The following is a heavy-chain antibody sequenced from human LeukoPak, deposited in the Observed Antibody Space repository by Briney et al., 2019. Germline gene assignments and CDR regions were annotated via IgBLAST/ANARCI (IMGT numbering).Heavy chain of an antibody. CDR1: GGSISSYY. Sequence: SETLSLTCTVSGGSISSYYWSWIRQPAGKGLEWIGRIYTSGSTNYNPSLMSRVTISVDKSKNQFSLKLSSVTAADTAVYYCARGQDFWSGYLSPRFDYWGQGTLVTVSS. D-gene: IGHD3-3*01. CDR2: IYTSGST. J-gene: IGHJ4*02. CDR3: ARGQDFWSGYLSPRFDY. V-gene: IGHV4-4*07.